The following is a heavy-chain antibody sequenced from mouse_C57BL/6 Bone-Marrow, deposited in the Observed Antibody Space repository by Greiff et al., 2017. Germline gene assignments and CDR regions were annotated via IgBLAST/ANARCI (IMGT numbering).Heavy chain of an antibody. Sequence: QVQLQQPGAELVKPGASVKLSCKASGYTFTSYWMHWVKQRPGQGLEWIGMIHPNSGSTNYNEKFKSKATLTVDKSSSTAYMQLSSLTSEDSAVYYCVRSWALLFRYFDYWGQGTTLTVSS. J-gene: IGHJ2*01. CDR1: GYTFTSYW. CDR3: VRSWALLFRYFDY. V-gene: IGHV1-64*01. CDR2: IHPNSGST. D-gene: IGHD2-10*01.